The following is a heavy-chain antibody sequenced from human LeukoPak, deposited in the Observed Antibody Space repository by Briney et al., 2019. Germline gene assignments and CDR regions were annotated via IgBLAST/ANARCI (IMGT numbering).Heavy chain of an antibody. D-gene: IGHD4-11*01. CDR3: ARGASNSHPYYFDY. CDR2: INTDGSST. J-gene: IGHJ4*02. CDR1: GFTFSSYW. Sequence: PGGSLRLSCAASGFTFSSYWMLWVRQAPGKGLVWVSRINTDGSSTSYADSVKGRFTISRDNAKNTLYLQMNSLRAEDTAVYYCARGASNSHPYYFDYWGQGTLVTVSS. V-gene: IGHV3-74*01.